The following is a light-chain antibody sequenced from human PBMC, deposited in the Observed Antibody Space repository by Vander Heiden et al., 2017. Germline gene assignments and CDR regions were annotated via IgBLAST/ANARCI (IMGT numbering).Light chain of an antibody. Sequence: PSVSVAPGQKVTISCSGSSSNIGKNYVSWYQQVPGTAPKLLIYDNNKRPSGIPDRFSGSKSGTSATLGITGLQTGDEADYYCGTWDSSLSNAVFGTGTKVTVL. J-gene: IGLJ1*01. CDR2: DNN. CDR1: SSNIGKNY. V-gene: IGLV1-51*01. CDR3: GTWDSSLSNAV.